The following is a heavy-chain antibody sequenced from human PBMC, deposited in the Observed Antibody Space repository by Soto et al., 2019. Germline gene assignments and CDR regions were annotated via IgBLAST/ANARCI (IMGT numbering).Heavy chain of an antibody. J-gene: IGHJ6*02. CDR1: GFTVSSNY. Sequence: GGSLRLSCAASGFTVSSNYMSWVRQAPGKGLEWVSVIYSGGSIHYADSVKGRFTISRDNSKNTLYLQVNSLRDEDTAVYHCVKGYWKGDVWGQGTTVTVSS. V-gene: IGHV3-53*01. D-gene: IGHD1-1*01. CDR3: VKGYWKGDV. CDR2: IYSGGSI.